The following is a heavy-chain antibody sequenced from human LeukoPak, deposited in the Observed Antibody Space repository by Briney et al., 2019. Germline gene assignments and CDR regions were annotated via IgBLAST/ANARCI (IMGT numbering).Heavy chain of an antibody. D-gene: IGHD1-26*01. V-gene: IGHV1-69*02. CDR2: INPILGIA. CDR3: ARAPAAPIVGATLYYFDY. Sequence: ASVKVSCKAPGGTFSSYTISWVPQAPGQGLEWMGRINPILGIANYAQKFQGRVTITADKSTSTAYMELSSLRSEDTAVYYCARAPAAPIVGATLYYFDYWGQGTLVTVSS. J-gene: IGHJ4*02. CDR1: GGTFSSYT.